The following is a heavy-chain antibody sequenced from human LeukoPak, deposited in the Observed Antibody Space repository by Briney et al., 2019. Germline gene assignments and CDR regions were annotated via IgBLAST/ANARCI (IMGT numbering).Heavy chain of an antibody. CDR1: GFTFSSYW. J-gene: IGHJ4*02. V-gene: IGHV3-74*01. D-gene: IGHD1-26*01. CDR3: AKVRWTWENYGPLFDY. CDR2: INSDGSST. Sequence: GGSLRLSCTASGFTFSSYWMHWVRQAPGKGLVWVSRINSDGSSTNYADSVKGRFTISRDNSKNTLYLQMNSLRAEDTAVYYCAKVRWTWENYGPLFDYWGQGTLVTVSS.